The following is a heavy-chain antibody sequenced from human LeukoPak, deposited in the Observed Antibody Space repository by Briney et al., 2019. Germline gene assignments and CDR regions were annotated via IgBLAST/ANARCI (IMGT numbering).Heavy chain of an antibody. CDR2: IQSDGNEK. V-gene: IGHV3-7*01. Sequence: GSXRLSCGASGFTFRDYWMSWVRQAPGKGLEWVANIQSDGNEKNYIDSVQGRFTISRDNAKTSLYLQMNSLRAEDTAVYYCARDSAVATYYGVDVWGQGTTVTVSS. CDR3: ARDSAVATYYGVDV. J-gene: IGHJ6*02. CDR1: GFTFRDYW. D-gene: IGHD6-19*01.